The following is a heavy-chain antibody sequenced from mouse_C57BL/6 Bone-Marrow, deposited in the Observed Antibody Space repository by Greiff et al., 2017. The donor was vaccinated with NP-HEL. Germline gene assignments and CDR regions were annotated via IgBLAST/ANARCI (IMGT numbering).Heavy chain of an antibody. V-gene: IGHV5-12*01. CDR3: ARHRGTVPYAMDY. D-gene: IGHD1-1*01. CDR1: GFTFSDYY. CDR2: ISNGGGST. J-gene: IGHJ4*01. Sequence: EVQVVESGGGLVQPGGSLKLSCAASGFTFSDYYMYWVRQTPEKRLEWVAYISNGGGSTYYPDTVKGRFTISRDNAKNTLYLQMSRLKSEDTAMYYCARHRGTVPYAMDYWGQGTSVTVSS.